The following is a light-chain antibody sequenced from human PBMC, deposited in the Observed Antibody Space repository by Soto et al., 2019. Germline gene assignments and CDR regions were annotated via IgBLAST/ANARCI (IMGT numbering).Light chain of an antibody. Sequence: QSALTQPASVSGSPAQSITLSCTGTSSDIGGYDYVSWYQRHPGKAPKLIIYDVNNRPSGVSNRFSGSKSANTASLTISGLQAEDEADYYCTSYASGSSHVVFGGGTQLTVL. J-gene: IGLJ2*01. V-gene: IGLV2-14*01. CDR1: SSDIGGYDY. CDR2: DVN. CDR3: TSYASGSSHVV.